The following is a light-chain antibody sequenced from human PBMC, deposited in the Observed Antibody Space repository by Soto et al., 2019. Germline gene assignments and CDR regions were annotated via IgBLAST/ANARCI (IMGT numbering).Light chain of an antibody. Sequence: QAALTQPASVSESPGQSSTISCSGTSSDVGGYNYVSWYQQYPGKAPKLLIYEVSNRPSGVSNRFFGSKSGNTASLTISGLQAEDEADYYCSSYANTNTVVFGGGTKVTVL. J-gene: IGLJ3*02. V-gene: IGLV2-14*01. CDR2: EVS. CDR3: SSYANTNTVV. CDR1: SSDVGGYNY.